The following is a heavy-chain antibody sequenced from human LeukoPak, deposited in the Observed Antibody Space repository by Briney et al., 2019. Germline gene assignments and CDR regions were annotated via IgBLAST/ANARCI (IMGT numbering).Heavy chain of an antibody. Sequence: GGSLRLSCGASGFTFSNYSMNWVRQAPGKGLEWVSYISSGSRTIYYADSVKGRFTISRDNAKNSLYLQMNSLRAEDTAVYYCARDTAMATGFDYWGQGTLVTVSS. CDR1: GFTFSNYS. V-gene: IGHV3-48*01. CDR3: ARDTAMATGFDY. D-gene: IGHD5-18*01. CDR2: ISSGSRTI. J-gene: IGHJ4*02.